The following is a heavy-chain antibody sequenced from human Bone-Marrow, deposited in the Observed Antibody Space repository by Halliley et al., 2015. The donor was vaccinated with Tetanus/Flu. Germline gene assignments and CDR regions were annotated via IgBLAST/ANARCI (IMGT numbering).Heavy chain of an antibody. CDR2: ISSFNGNT. CDR3: ARDRTGNTYYGLDV. CDR1: GYTFSNDG. J-gene: IGHJ6*02. D-gene: IGHD1-7*01. Sequence: QVQLVQSGAEGKRPGASVKVSCKASGYTFSNDGISWVRQAPGQGLEWMGWISSFNGNTIYAQNLQGRVTMTTETSTTTAYMELRSLTYADTAVYFCARDRTGNTYYGLDVWGQGTTVTVSS. V-gene: IGHV1-18*01.